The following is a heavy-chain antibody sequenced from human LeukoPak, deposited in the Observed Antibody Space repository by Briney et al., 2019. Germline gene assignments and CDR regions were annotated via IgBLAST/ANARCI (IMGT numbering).Heavy chain of an antibody. J-gene: IGHJ4*02. Sequence: GGSLRLSCAAPGFTFSSYGMHWVRQAPGKGLEWVAVISYDGSNKYYADSVKGRFTISRDNSKNTLYLQMNSLRAEDTAVYYCAGRAVAAQYDYWGQGTLVTVSS. V-gene: IGHV3-30*03. CDR2: ISYDGSNK. CDR1: GFTFSSYG. D-gene: IGHD6-19*01. CDR3: AGRAVAAQYDY.